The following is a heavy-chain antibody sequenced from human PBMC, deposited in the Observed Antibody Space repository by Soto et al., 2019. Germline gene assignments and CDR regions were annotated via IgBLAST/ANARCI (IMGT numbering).Heavy chain of an antibody. CDR3: AGGHGGFGELFYYYYGMDV. CDR2: INHSGST. Sequence: PSETLSLTCAVYGGSFSGYYWSWIRQPPGKGLEWIGEINHSGSTNYNPSLKSRVTISVDTSKNQFSLKLSSVTAADTAVYYCAGGHGGFGELFYYYYGMDVWGQGTTVTVSS. D-gene: IGHD3-10*01. CDR1: GGSFSGYY. J-gene: IGHJ6*02. V-gene: IGHV4-34*01.